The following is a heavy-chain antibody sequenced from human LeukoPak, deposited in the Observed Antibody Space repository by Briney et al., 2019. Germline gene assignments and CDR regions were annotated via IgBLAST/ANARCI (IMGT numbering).Heavy chain of an antibody. Sequence: ASVKVSCKASGYTFTGYYMHWVRQAPGRGLEWMGWINPNSGGTNYAQKFQGRVTMTRDTSISTAYMELSRLRSDDTAVYYCARGGMREWLRFFYFDYWGQGTLVTVSS. CDR3: ARGGMREWLRFFYFDY. J-gene: IGHJ4*02. CDR1: GYTFTGYY. D-gene: IGHD5-12*01. CDR2: INPNSGGT. V-gene: IGHV1-2*02.